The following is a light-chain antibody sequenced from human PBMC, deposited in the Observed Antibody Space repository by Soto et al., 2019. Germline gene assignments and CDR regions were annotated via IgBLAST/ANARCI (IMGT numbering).Light chain of an antibody. Sequence: DIQIPQSPSSLSSSVLKRVTITCGASQSISTYLNWYQKKPVKAPKRLIYATPSLQSGVPSRFSGSASWPEFTLTISSLQPEDCASYYCDEYDYYPLTFGGGTKVDIK. CDR3: DEYDYYPLT. CDR1: QSISTY. CDR2: ATP. J-gene: IGKJ4*01. V-gene: IGKV1-17*01.